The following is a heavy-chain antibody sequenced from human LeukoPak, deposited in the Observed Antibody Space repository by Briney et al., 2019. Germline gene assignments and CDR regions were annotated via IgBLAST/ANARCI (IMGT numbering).Heavy chain of an antibody. Sequence: GGSLRLSCAASGFTFSSYAMSWVRQAPGKGLEWVSAISGSGGSTYYADSVKGRFTISRDNSKNTLYLQMNSLRTEDTAVYYCAFSSGYRDYYYYYGMDVWAKGPRSPSP. V-gene: IGHV3-23*01. CDR3: AFSSGYRDYYYYYGMDV. CDR1: GFTFSSYA. D-gene: IGHD5-18*01. J-gene: IGHJ6*02. CDR2: ISGSGGST.